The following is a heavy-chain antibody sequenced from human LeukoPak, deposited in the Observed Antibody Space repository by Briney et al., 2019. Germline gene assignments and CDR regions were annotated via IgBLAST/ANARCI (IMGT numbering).Heavy chain of an antibody. Sequence: SETLSLTCAVYGGSFSGYYWSWIRQPPGKGLEWIGEINHSGSTNYNPSLKSRVTISVDTSKNQFSLKLSSVTAADTAVYYCARPGYYYGVDVWGQGTTVTVSS. CDR2: INHSGST. CDR3: ARPGYYYGVDV. V-gene: IGHV4-34*01. J-gene: IGHJ6*02. CDR1: GGSFSGYY.